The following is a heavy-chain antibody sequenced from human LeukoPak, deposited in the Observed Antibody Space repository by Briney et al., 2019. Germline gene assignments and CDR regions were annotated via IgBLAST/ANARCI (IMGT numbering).Heavy chain of an antibody. V-gene: IGHV3-23*01. Sequence: TGGSLRLSCAASGFTFSSYAMSWVRQAPGKGLEWVSAISGSGGSTYYADSVKGRFTISRDNSKNTLYLQMNSLRADDTAVYYCAKSLLTTATGTGRAFDIWGQGTMVTVSS. CDR3: AKSLLTTATGTGRAFDI. J-gene: IGHJ3*02. CDR2: ISGSGGST. D-gene: IGHD1-1*01. CDR1: GFTFSSYA.